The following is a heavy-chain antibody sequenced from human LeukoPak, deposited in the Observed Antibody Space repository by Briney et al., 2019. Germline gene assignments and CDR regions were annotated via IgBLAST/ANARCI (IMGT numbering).Heavy chain of an antibody. CDR2: INQDGKTK. J-gene: IGHJ1*01. CDR3: VKLSEH. D-gene: IGHD1-26*01. CDR1: GFTFIDSC. V-gene: IGHV3-7*01. Sequence: GGSLRLSCAASGFTFIDSCMTWVRQAPGRGLEWVADINQDGKTKSYMDSVEGRFTISRDSAKNTLYLQMTSLRAGESSVYYWVKLSEHWGQGTLVTVSS.